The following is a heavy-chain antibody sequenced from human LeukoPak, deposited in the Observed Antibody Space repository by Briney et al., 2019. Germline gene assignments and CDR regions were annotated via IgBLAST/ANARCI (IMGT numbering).Heavy chain of an antibody. V-gene: IGHV3-7*04. CDR2: IKQDDSEK. CDR3: ARGRAIDI. CDR1: EFTFTNNW. Sequence: PGGSPRLSCVASEFTFTNNWMTWVRQAPGKGLEWVANIKQDDSEKYYVDSVKGRFTISRDNAKNSVYLQMDSLRAEDTAVYYCARGRAIDIWGRGTMVTVSS. J-gene: IGHJ3*02.